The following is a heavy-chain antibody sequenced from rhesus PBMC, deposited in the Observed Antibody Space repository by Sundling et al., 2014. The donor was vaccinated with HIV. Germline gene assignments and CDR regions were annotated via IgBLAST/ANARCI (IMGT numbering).Heavy chain of an antibody. CDR2: ISNTGKYI. Sequence: EVQLVESGGGLVQPGGSLRLSCAASGFTFSSDDMNWVRQALGKGLEWVSSISNTGKYISYADSVKGRFTISRDNAKNSLSLQMNSLKTDDTAVYFCTRREGLYYFDYWGQGVLVTVSS. D-gene: IGHD4-17*01. J-gene: IGHJ4*01. CDR3: TRREGLYYFDY. V-gene: IGHV3S4*01. CDR1: GFTFSSDD.